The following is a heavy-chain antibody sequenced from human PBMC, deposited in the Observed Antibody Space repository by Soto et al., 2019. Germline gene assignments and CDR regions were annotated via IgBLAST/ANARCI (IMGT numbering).Heavy chain of an antibody. CDR3: AKGLLNGRWYAAD. CDR2: ITKSGDT. Sequence: EVHLLETGGGLVQPGESLRLSCETSGFTFSSCVMTWVRQAPGKRLEWVAVITKSGDTDYADSVKGRFTISRDNSKNTVYLQMNSLRAEVTAVYYCAKGLLNGRWYAADWGQGALVTVSS. V-gene: IGHV3-23*01. CDR1: GFTFSSCV. J-gene: IGHJ4*02. D-gene: IGHD6-13*01.